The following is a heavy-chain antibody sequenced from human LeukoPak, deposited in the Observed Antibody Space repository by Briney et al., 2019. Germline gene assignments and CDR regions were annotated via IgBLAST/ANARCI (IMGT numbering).Heavy chain of an antibody. CDR3: AKDGDYYGSGSPDY. CDR2: IRGSGGKP. CDR1: GVTFSSYA. Sequence: GGSLRLSCAASGVTFSSYAMSWGRHAPGKGLEWVSVIRGSGGKPYYADSVKGRFTISRDNSKNTLCLQMNSLRAEGPAVYYCAKDGDYYGSGSPDYWGQGTLVTVSS. V-gene: IGHV3-23*01. D-gene: IGHD3-10*01. J-gene: IGHJ4*02.